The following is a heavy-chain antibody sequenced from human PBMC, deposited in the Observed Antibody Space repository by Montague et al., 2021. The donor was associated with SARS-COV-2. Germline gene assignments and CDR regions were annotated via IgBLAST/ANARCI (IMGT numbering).Heavy chain of an antibody. Sequence: TLSLTCTVSGGSISSGGYYWSWIRQHPGKGLEWIGYIYYSGSTYYNPSLKSRVTISVDTSKNQFSLKLISVTAAATAVYYCARVDTVRVYWFDPWGQGTLVTVSS. V-gene: IGHV4-31*03. J-gene: IGHJ5*02. CDR3: ARVDTVRVYWFDP. CDR2: IYYSGST. D-gene: IGHD5-18*01. CDR1: GGSISSGGYY.